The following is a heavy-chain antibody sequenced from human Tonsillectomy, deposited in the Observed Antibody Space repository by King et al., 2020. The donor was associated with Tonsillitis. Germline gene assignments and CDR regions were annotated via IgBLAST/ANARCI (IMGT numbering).Heavy chain of an antibody. CDR2: INHSGSA. Sequence: VQLQQWGAGLLKPSETLSLTCAVYGGSFSEYYWTWIRQTPGEGLEWIGEINHSGSANYNPSLKSRVTMAVDTSKNQFSLNLSSVTAAETAVYYCARHTGVYYYSIAVWGNGTSVTVSS. CDR1: GGSFSEYY. V-gene: IGHV4-34*01. CDR3: ARHTGVYYYSIAV. J-gene: IGHJ6*03. D-gene: IGHD1-14*01.